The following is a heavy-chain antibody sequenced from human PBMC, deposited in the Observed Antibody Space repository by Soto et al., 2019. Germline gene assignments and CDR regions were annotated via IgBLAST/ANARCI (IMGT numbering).Heavy chain of an antibody. Sequence: ASVKVSCKASGYTFTGYYMHWVRQAPGQGLEWMGWINPNSGGTNYAQKFQGWVTMTRDTSISTAYMELSRLRSDDTAVYYCARVHQRYDILTGYYAFDIWGQGTMVTVSS. V-gene: IGHV1-2*04. CDR3: ARVHQRYDILTGYYAFDI. J-gene: IGHJ3*02. D-gene: IGHD3-9*01. CDR2: INPNSGGT. CDR1: GYTFTGYY.